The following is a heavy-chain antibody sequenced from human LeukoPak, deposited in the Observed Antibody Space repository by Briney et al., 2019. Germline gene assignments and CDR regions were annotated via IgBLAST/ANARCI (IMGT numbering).Heavy chain of an antibody. D-gene: IGHD3-3*01. J-gene: IGHJ4*02. Sequence: GGSLRLSCAASGLTFSNYWMSWVRQAPGKGLEWVANIKQDGSEKYYVDSVRGRFTISRDNAKNSLYLQMNSLRADDTAVYYCARMYYDFWSGYYQDYWGQGTLVTVSS. CDR2: IKQDGSEK. CDR3: ARMYYDFWSGYYQDY. CDR1: GLTFSNYW. V-gene: IGHV3-7*03.